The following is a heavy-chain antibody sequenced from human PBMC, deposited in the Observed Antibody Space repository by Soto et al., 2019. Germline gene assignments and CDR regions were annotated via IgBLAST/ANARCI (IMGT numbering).Heavy chain of an antibody. CDR3: GIVLGGSSWNAIDF. Sequence: QVHLVQSGPEVKKPGSSVRVSCKASEGTFKNYAISWIRQAPGHGLEWMGGIIPIFCTPNYAKKFPGRVRISADKTTTTAYMNLASQISDGTVVCYCGIVLGGSSWNAIDFWGPGTLVTVSS. V-gene: IGHV1-69*06. J-gene: IGHJ4*02. D-gene: IGHD6-13*01. CDR2: IIPIFCTP. CDR1: EGTFKNYA.